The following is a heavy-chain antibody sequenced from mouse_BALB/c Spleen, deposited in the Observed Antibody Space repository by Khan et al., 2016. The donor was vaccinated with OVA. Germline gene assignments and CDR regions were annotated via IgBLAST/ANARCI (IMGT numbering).Heavy chain of an antibody. CDR3: ERGGWGNRFAY. D-gene: IGHD1-1*02. V-gene: IGHV1S137*01. J-gene: IGHJ3*01. CDR2: ISTYYGDV. Sequence: VQLQESGAELVRPGVSVKISCKGSGYTFTDFTMHWVKQSHAKSLEWIGVISTYYGDVTYNQKFKGKATMTVDKSSSTAYMELARLTSEDSAIXYVERGGWGNRFAYWGQGTLVTVSA. CDR1: GYTFTDFT.